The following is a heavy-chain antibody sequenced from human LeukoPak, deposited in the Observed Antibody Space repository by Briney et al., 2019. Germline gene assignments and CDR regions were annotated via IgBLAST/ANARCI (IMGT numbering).Heavy chain of an antibody. J-gene: IGHJ4*02. CDR3: ARARDGYNIATLYYFDY. CDR1: GYTFTGYQ. V-gene: IGHV1-69*04. CDR2: IIPILGIA. D-gene: IGHD5-24*01. Sequence: SVKVSCKASGYTFTGYQIHWVRQAPGQGLEWMGRIIPILGIANYAQKFQGRVTITADKSTSTAYMELSSLRSEDTAVYYCARARDGYNIATLYYFDYWGQGTLVTVSS.